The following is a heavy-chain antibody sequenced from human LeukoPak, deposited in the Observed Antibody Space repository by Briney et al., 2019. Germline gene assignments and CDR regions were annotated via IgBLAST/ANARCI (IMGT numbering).Heavy chain of an antibody. V-gene: IGHV4-61*02. D-gene: IGHD2-2*01. CDR1: GGSISSGGYY. J-gene: IGHJ6*03. CDR3: ARGPVVVPVRYYYYYMDV. CDR2: IYISGST. Sequence: SETLSLTCTVSGGSISSGGYYWSWIRQPAGKGLEWIGRIYISGSTNYNPSLKSRVTISVDTSKNQFSLKLSSVTAADTAVYYCARGPVVVPVRYYYYYMDVWGKGTTVTVSS.